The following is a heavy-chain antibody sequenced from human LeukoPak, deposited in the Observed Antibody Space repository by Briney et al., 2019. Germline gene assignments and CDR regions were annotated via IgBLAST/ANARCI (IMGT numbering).Heavy chain of an antibody. CDR1: GGTFSSHA. J-gene: IGHJ4*02. V-gene: IGHV1-69*05. Sequence: ASVKVSCKASGGTFSSHAISWVRQAPGQGLEWMGGIIPIFGTANYAQKFQGRVTITTDESTSTAYMELRSLRSDDTAVYYCARDVFEYYYDSSGYYSFDYWGQGTLVTVSS. CDR3: ARDVFEYYYDSSGYYSFDY. CDR2: IIPIFGTA. D-gene: IGHD3-22*01.